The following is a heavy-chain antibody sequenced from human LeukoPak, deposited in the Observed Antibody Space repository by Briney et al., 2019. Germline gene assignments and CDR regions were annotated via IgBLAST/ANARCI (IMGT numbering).Heavy chain of an antibody. Sequence: ASVKVSCKASGYTFISYGISWVRQAPGQGLEWMGWISAYNGNTNYAQKLQGRVTMTTDTSTSTAYMELRSLRSDDTAVYYCARVDSSGYYFDYWGQGTLLTVSS. D-gene: IGHD3-22*01. CDR3: ARVDSSGYYFDY. J-gene: IGHJ4*02. V-gene: IGHV1-18*01. CDR2: ISAYNGNT. CDR1: GYTFISYG.